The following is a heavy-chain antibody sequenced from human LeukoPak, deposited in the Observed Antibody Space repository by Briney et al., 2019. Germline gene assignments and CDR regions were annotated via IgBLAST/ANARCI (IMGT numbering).Heavy chain of an antibody. D-gene: IGHD3-3*01. CDR2: ISGSGGST. CDR1: GFTFSSYA. CDR3: AKDPPDYDFWSGYSDP. V-gene: IGHV3-23*01. Sequence: PGGSLRLSCAASGFTFSSYAMSWVRQAPGKGLEWVSAISGSGGSTYYADSVEGRFTISRDNSKNTLYLQMNSLRAEDTAVYYCAKDPPDYDFWSGYSDPWGQGTLVTVSS. J-gene: IGHJ5*02.